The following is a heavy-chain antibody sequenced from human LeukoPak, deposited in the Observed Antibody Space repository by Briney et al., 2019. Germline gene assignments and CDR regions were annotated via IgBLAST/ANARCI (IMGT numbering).Heavy chain of an antibody. CDR2: IIPIFGTA. CDR3: ASPWRYCSSTSCYSLTY. V-gene: IGHV1-69*13. CDR1: GGTFSSYA. D-gene: IGHD2-2*02. Sequence: GASVKVSCKASGGTFSSYAISWVRQAPGQGLEWMGGIIPIFGTANYAQKFQGRVTITADESTSTAYMELSSLRSEDTAVYYCASPWRYCSSTSCYSLTYWGQGTLVTVSS. J-gene: IGHJ4*02.